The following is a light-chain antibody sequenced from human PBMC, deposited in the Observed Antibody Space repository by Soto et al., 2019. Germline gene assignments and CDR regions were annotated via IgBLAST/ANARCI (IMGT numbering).Light chain of an antibody. J-gene: IGKJ4*01. Sequence: EIVLTQSPATLSLSPGGRCTLSRMASQTVTSHLAWYQQKAGQAPRLLIFDASTRASGIPPRFSGSGSGTDFTLTISRVDPDDFAVYYCQPRMNWLLTVGGGTKVEIK. CDR1: QTVTSH. CDR2: DAS. CDR3: QPRMNWLLT. V-gene: IGKV3-11*01.